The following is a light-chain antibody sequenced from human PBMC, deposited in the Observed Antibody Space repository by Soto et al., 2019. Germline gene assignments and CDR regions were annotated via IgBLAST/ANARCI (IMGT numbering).Light chain of an antibody. Sequence: EIVLTQSPGTLSLFPGDRATLSCRASQSLSSNFLAWYQQKPGQAPRLLIDGASRRATDIPDRFSGSGSGTDFALTITRLEPADFAVYFRQQYDTFTRTFGQGTKVEIQ. J-gene: IGKJ1*01. CDR3: QQYDTFTRT. CDR2: GAS. CDR1: QSLSSNF. V-gene: IGKV3-20*01.